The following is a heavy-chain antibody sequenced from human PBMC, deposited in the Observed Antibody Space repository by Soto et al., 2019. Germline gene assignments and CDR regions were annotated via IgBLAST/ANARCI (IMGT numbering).Heavy chain of an antibody. CDR3: ARKWGGAAAGNWFDP. CDR2: IYYSGST. D-gene: IGHD6-13*01. J-gene: IGHJ5*02. V-gene: IGHV4-39*01. Sequence: QLQLQESGPGLVKPSETLSLTCTVSGGSISSSSYYWGWIRQPPGKGLEWIGSIYYSGSTYYNPSLKSRVTISVDTSKNQFSLKLSSVTAADTAVYYCARKWGGAAAGNWFDPWGQGTLVTVSS. CDR1: GGSISSSSYY.